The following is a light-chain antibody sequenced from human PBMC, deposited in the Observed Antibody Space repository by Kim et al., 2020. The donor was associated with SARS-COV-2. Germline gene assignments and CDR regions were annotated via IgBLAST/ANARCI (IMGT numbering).Light chain of an antibody. CDR1: SSDIGGYNY. CDR3: SSYTSTYTYV. Sequence: GKSITISCTGTSSDIGGYNYVSWYQHHPGKAPKLLIYEVSKRPSGVSNRFSGSKSGNTASLTISGLQAEDEADYYCSSYTSTYTYVFGTGTKVTVL. J-gene: IGLJ1*01. CDR2: EVS. V-gene: IGLV2-14*01.